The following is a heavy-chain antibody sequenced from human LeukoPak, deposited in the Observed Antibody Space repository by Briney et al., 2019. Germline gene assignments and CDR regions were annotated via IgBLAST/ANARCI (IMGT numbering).Heavy chain of an antibody. CDR1: GYTFTGYY. CDR3: AISSGWYYYGMDV. V-gene: IGHV1-2*04. D-gene: IGHD6-19*01. CDR2: INPNSGGT. Sequence: ASVKVSCKASGYTFTGYYMHWVRQAPGQGLEWMGWINPNSGGTNYAQKFQGWVTMTRDTSISTAYMELSRLRSDDTAVYYCAISSGWYYYGMDVWGKGTTVTVSS. J-gene: IGHJ6*04.